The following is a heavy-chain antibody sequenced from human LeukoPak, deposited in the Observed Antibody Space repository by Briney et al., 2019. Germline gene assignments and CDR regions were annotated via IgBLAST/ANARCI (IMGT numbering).Heavy chain of an antibody. V-gene: IGHV4-30-2*02. CDR1: GGSISSGGYY. D-gene: IGHD3-16*01. CDR2: IYHSGST. Sequence: SETLSLTCTVSGGSISSGGYYWSWIRQPPGKGLEWIGYIYHSGSTYYNPSLKSRVTISVDTSKNQFSLKLSSVTAADTAVYYCASSPRGDWYFDLWGRGTLVTVSS. CDR3: ASSPRGDWYFDL. J-gene: IGHJ2*01.